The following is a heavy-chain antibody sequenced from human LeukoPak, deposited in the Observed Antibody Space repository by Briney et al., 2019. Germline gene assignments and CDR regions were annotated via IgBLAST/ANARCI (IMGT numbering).Heavy chain of an antibody. CDR2: INHSGST. V-gene: IGHV4-34*01. J-gene: IGHJ4*02. CDR3: ARVRYYYDSSGYYYGLFDY. CDR1: GGSFSGYY. Sequence: SETLSLTCAVYGGSFSGYYWSWIRQPPGKGLEWIGEINHSGSTNYNPSLKSRVTISVDTSKNQFSLKLSSVTAADTAVYYCARVRYYYDSSGYYYGLFDYWGQGTLVTVSS. D-gene: IGHD3-22*01.